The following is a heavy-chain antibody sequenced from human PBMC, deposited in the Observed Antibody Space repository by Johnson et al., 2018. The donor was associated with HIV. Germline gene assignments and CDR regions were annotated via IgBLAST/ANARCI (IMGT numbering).Heavy chain of an antibody. Sequence: QVQLVESGGGVVQPGRSLRLSCAASGFTFSSYAMHWVRQAPGKGLEWVAVISYDGSNKYYADSVKGRFTISRDNSKNTLYLQMNSLRAEDTAVYYCARDFLDSSGDHHAFDIWGQGTMVTVSS. V-gene: IGHV3-30*04. CDR3: ARDFLDSSGDHHAFDI. J-gene: IGHJ3*02. CDR1: GFTFSSYA. CDR2: ISYDGSNK. D-gene: IGHD3-22*01.